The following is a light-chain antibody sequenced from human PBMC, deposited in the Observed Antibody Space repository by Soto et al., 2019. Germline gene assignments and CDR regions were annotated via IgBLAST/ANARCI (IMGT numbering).Light chain of an antibody. J-gene: IGLJ3*02. CDR3: GTWDSSLSVWV. V-gene: IGLV1-51*02. Sequence: QSVLTQPPSVSAAPGQKVTISCSGSSSNIGNNYVSWYQQLPGTAPKLLLYENNKRPSGIPDRFSGSKSGTSATLGITGLQTWDEADYYCGTWDSSLSVWVFGVGTQLTVL. CDR1: SSNIGNNY. CDR2: ENN.